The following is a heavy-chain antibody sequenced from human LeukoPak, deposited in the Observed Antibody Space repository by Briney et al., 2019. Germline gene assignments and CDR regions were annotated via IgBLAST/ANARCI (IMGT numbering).Heavy chain of an antibody. J-gene: IGHJ4*02. CDR1: GCIFTSYW. CDR3: ARQYDSSGYYFPY. V-gene: IGHV5-51*01. CDR2: IYPGDSDT. D-gene: IGHD3-22*01. Sequence: GGALQISCKGSGCIFTSYWIGWVRQMPGKGLEWMGIIYPGDSDTRYSPSFQGQVTISADKSISTAYLQWSSLKASDTAMYYCARQYDSSGYYFPYWGQGTLVTVSS.